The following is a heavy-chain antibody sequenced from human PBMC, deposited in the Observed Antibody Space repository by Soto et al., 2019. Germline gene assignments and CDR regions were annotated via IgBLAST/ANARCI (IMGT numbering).Heavy chain of an antibody. V-gene: IGHV1-18*01. J-gene: IGHJ4*02. Sequence: ASVKVSCKASGYTFTSYCISWVRQAPGQGLEWMGWISAYNGNTNYAQKLQGRVTMTTDTSTSTAYMELRSLRSDDTAVYYCARDREYYYGSGSYFRFDYWGQGTLVTVSS. CDR2: ISAYNGNT. CDR1: GYTFTSYC. CDR3: ARDREYYYGSGSYFRFDY. D-gene: IGHD3-10*01.